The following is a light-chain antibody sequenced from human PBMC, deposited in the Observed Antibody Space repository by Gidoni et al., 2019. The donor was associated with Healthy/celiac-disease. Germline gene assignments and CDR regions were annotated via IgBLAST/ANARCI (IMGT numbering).Light chain of an antibody. Sequence: SSELPQDPAVSVALGQTVRIICQGYSLRSYYASWYQQKPGQAPVLVIYGKNNRPSGIPDRFSGSSSGNTASLTITGAQAEDEADYYCNSRDSSGNHLVFGGGTKLTVL. CDR2: GKN. CDR3: NSRDSSGNHLV. CDR1: SLRSYY. V-gene: IGLV3-19*01. J-gene: IGLJ2*01.